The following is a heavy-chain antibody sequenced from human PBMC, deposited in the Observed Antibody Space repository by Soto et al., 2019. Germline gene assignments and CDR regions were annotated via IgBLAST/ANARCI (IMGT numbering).Heavy chain of an antibody. CDR1: GGSISSGGYY. CDR3: ARGVRRSPGMDV. Sequence: QVQLQESGPGLVKPSQTLSLTCTVSGGSISSGGYYWSWIRQHPGKGLEWIGYIYYSGSTYYNPSLKSRVTISVDTSKNKLSLKLSSVTAADTAVYYCARGVRRSPGMDVWGQGTTVTVSS. CDR2: IYYSGST. J-gene: IGHJ6*02. V-gene: IGHV4-31*03. D-gene: IGHD3-10*01.